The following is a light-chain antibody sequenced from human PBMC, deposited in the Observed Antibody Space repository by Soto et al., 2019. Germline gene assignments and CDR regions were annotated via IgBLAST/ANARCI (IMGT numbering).Light chain of an antibody. Sequence: QSVLTQPASVSGSPGPSITISSTGTSSDVGGSNFVSWYQQHPGKPPKLIIYDVANRPSGVSNRFSGSKSGSTASLIISRLQTEDEADYYCVSYTSSTTYVFGTGTKVTVL. J-gene: IGLJ1*01. CDR3: VSYTSSTTYV. CDR2: DVA. V-gene: IGLV2-14*03. CDR1: SSDVGGSNF.